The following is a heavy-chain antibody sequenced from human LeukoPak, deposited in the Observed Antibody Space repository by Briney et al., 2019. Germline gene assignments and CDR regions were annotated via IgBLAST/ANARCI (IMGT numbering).Heavy chain of an antibody. J-gene: IGHJ4*02. V-gene: IGHV4-4*07. CDR2: IYTSGST. D-gene: IGHD6-19*01. Sequence: SETLSLTCTVSRGSISSYYWSWIRQPAGKGLEWIGRIYTSGSTNYNPSLKSRVTMSVDTSKNQFSLKMSSVTAAHTAVYYCARDLSYSSGQGRFDSSGQGTLVTVSS. CDR3: ARDLSYSSGQGRFDS. CDR1: RGSISSYY.